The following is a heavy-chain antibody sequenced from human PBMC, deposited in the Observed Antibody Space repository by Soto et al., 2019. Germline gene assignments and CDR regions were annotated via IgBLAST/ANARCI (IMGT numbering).Heavy chain of an antibody. D-gene: IGHD2-21*02. CDR1: GYTFTGYA. CDR2: INAGNGNT. V-gene: IGHV1-3*05. Sequence: QVQLVQSGAEEKKPGASVKVSCKASGYTFTGYAMHWVRQAPGQRLEWMGWINAGNGNTKYLQKFQRRVTSPRGTSASTAYLELSSLRSEDTAVAYCASAVVVPADFDYWGQGTLVTVSS. CDR3: ASAVVVPADFDY. J-gene: IGHJ4*02.